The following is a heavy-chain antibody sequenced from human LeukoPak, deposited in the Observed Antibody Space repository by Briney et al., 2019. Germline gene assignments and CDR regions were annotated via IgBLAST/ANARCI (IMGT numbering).Heavy chain of an antibody. J-gene: IGHJ6*02. CDR3: ANAVLTGYYYYGMDV. CDR1: GFTFSSYA. CDR2: ISYDGTDK. Sequence: GGSLRLSCAASGFTFSSYAMHWVRQAPGKGLEWVAVISYDGTDKDYADSVKGRFTISRDNSKNTLYLQMNSLRAGDTAVYYCANAVLTGYYYYGMDVWGQGTTVTVSS. V-gene: IGHV3-30*04. D-gene: IGHD3-9*01.